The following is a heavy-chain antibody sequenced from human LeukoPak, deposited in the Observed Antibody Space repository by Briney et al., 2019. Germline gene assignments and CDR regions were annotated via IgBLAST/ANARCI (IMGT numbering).Heavy chain of an antibody. D-gene: IGHD6-13*01. CDR2: INPRGGTT. CDR1: GYTFISYY. V-gene: IGHV1-46*01. Sequence: AAVKVSCMASGYTFISYYIHWVRKTPGQGLEWMGIINPRGGTTIYAEKFQGRVTMTRDTSTGTVYMEVSSLRSEDTAVYYCARGIATAGYDYWGEGTLASVSS. J-gene: IGHJ4*01. CDR3: ARGIATAGYDY.